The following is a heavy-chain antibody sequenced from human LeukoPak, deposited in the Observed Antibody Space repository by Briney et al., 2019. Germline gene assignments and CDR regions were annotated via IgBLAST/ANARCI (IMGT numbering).Heavy chain of an antibody. CDR1: GGSISSYF. J-gene: IGHJ4*02. V-gene: IGHV4-4*07. CDR2: IYGGGSTTYNPSP. Sequence: SETLSLTCIDSGGSISSYFWNWVRQPAGKGLEWIGQIYGGGSTTYNPSPNYNPSLKSRVTMSMDTSNNEFSLSLTSVTAADTAVYYCARDLGWGSPVAYWGEGILVTVSS. D-gene: IGHD3-16*01. CDR3: ARDLGWGSPVAY.